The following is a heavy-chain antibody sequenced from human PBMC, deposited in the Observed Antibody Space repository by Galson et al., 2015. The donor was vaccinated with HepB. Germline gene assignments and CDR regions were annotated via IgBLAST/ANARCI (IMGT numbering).Heavy chain of an antibody. CDR3: AKDLRDSRNSGALDY. J-gene: IGHJ4*02. CDR2: IWNDGSTK. D-gene: IGHD1-14*01. V-gene: IGHV3-33*06. Sequence: SLRLSCAASGFTFSTHGIHWVRQAPGKGLEWVAVIWNDGSTKYYADSAKGRFTISRDNSKNTLNLQMNSLRAEDTAMYYCAKDLRDSRNSGALDYWGQGTLVTVSS. CDR1: GFTFSTHG.